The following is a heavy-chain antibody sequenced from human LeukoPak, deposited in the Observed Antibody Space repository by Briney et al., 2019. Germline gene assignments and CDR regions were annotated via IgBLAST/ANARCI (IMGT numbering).Heavy chain of an antibody. CDR1: GGTFSSSA. V-gene: IGHV1-69*15. J-gene: IGHJ2*01. D-gene: IGHD4-17*01. CDR2: IIPIFCTA. CDR3: ARGLLPAGDYVWYFDL. Sequence: SVKVSCKASGGTFSSSAITWVRQAPGQGLVWMGNIIPIFCTANYAQKFQGRVTITADESTSTAYMELSSLRSEDTAVYYCARGLLPAGDYVWYFDLWGRGTLVTVSS.